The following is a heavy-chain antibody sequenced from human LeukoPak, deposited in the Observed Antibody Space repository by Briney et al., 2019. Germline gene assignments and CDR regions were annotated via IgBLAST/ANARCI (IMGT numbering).Heavy chain of an antibody. CDR3: VGAARSSGFLFEY. Sequence: PGGSLRLSCAASGFTFSDYHMDWVRQAPGKGLECVGRIGNKANSYTTQYAASVKGRFTVSRDDAENSLYLQMNSLETDDSAVYFCVGAARSSGFLFEYWGQGTLVTVSS. J-gene: IGHJ4*02. CDR1: GFTFSDYH. V-gene: IGHV3-72*01. D-gene: IGHD6-25*01. CDR2: IGNKANSYTT.